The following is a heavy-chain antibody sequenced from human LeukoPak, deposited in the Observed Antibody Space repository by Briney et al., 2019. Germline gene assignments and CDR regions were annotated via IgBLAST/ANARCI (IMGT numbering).Heavy chain of an antibody. D-gene: IGHD3-16*01. J-gene: IGHJ3*02. Sequence: GGSLRLSCAASGFTFSDYILDWVRQAPGKGLEWVGRIRRGSSSYTTEYAASVKGRFIISRDDSKNSVYLHMNSLKTEDTAVYHCTRDGGEGGNSAFDIWGQGTMVTVSS. CDR2: IRRGSSSYTT. V-gene: IGHV3-72*01. CDR3: TRDGGEGGNSAFDI. CDR1: GFTFSDYI.